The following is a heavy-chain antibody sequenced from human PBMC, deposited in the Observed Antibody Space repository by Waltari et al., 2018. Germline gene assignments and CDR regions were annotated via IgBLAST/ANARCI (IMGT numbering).Heavy chain of an antibody. CDR2: INKDGTET. D-gene: IGHD6-19*01. Sequence: EAQQVESGGDLVQPGGSLRLSCVVSGFTLSNYWMSWVRQAPGKGLEWVANINKDGTETYYVDSVRGRLTISKDDAKNSVYLQMNSLKVEDTAVYYCIRDYGSPYWGQGTLVTVSS. CDR1: GFTLSNYW. CDR3: IRDYGSPY. J-gene: IGHJ4*02. V-gene: IGHV3-7*03.